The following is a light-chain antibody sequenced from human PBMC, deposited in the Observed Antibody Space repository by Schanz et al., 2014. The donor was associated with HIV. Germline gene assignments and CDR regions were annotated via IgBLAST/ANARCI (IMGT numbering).Light chain of an antibody. CDR2: KAT. Sequence: DIQMTQSPSTLSASVGDRLTITCRASQSISTWLAWYQQKPGKAPKVLIYKATTLESGVTSRFSGSGSGTEFTLTISSLQPDDSATYYCQHYDSYPWTFGQGTKVEI. CDR3: QHYDSYPWT. CDR1: QSISTW. J-gene: IGKJ1*01. V-gene: IGKV1-5*03.